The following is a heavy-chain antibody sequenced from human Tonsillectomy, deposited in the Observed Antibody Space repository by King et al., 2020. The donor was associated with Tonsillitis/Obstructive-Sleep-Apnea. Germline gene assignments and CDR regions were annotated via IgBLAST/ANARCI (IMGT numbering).Heavy chain of an antibody. J-gene: IGHJ6*03. Sequence: VQLVESGSELKKPGASVKVSCKASGYTFTSYAVSWVRQAPGQGLEWMGWINTYTGNPTYAQGFTGRFVFSLDTSVSTAYLQISSLKAEDTAVYYCARREETPLFGVASSYFYYYYMDVWGKGTTVTVSS. V-gene: IGHV7-4-1*02. CDR1: GYTFTSYA. D-gene: IGHD3-3*01. CDR2: INTYTGNP. CDR3: ARREETPLFGVASSYFYYYYMDV.